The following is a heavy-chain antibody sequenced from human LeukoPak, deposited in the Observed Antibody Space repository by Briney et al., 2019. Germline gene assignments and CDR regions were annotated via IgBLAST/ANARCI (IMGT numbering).Heavy chain of an antibody. J-gene: IGHJ6*03. D-gene: IGHD6-13*01. V-gene: IGHV3-7*01. CDR1: GFTFSSSW. CDR3: ARGQPYIDV. CDR2: IKQDGSEK. Sequence: PGGSLRLSCATSGFTFSSSWMNWVRQAPGKGLEWVANIKQDGSEKYYVDSVKGRFTISRDNAKNSLYLQVNSLRPEDTAVYYCARGQPYIDVWGKETTVTVSS.